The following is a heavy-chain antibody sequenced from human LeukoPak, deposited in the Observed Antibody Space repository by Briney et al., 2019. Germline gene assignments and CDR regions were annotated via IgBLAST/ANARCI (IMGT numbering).Heavy chain of an antibody. V-gene: IGHV3-23*01. CDR2: ISGSGGST. J-gene: IGHJ4*02. Sequence: GGSLRLSCAASGFTFSSYAMSWVRQAPGKGLEWVSAISGSGGSTYYADSVKGRFTISGDNSKNTLYLQMNSLRADDTATYFCARAHTFYGTGDYFDYWGQGTLVSVSS. CDR3: ARAHTFYGTGDYFDY. CDR1: GFTFSSYA. D-gene: IGHD3-10*01.